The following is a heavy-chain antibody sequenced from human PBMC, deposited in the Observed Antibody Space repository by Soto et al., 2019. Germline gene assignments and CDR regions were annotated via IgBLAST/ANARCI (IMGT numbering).Heavy chain of an antibody. CDR2: MNPNSGNT. CDR1: GYTFTSYD. Sequence: QVQLVQSGAEVKKPGASVKVSCKASGYTFTSYDINWVRQATGQGLEWMGWMNPNSGNTGYAQKFQGRVTMTRNTSISTAYMELSSLRSEDTAVYYCASAGSSWSGVTAIRYYYYYGMDVWGQGTTFTVSS. CDR3: ASAGSSWSGVTAIRYYYYYGMDV. V-gene: IGHV1-8*01. D-gene: IGHD2-21*02. J-gene: IGHJ6*02.